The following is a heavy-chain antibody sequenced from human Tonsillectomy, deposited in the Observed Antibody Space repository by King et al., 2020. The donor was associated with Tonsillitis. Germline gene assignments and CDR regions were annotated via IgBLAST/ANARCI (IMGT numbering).Heavy chain of an antibody. Sequence: VQLVESGGGLVQPGGSLRLSCAASGFTFSSYRMDWVRQAPGKGREWVSYIDTGGSPTPFAGSVEGRFTISRDDAKKSLELQMSSLRVEDTAVYYCVREASYGYHYFEYWGQGSLVTVSS. V-gene: IGHV3-48*01. D-gene: IGHD5-18*01. CDR2: IDTGGSPT. J-gene: IGHJ4*02. CDR1: GFTFSSYR. CDR3: VREASYGYHYFEY.